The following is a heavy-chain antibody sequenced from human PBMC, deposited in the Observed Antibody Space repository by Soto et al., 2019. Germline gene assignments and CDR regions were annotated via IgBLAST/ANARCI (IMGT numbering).Heavy chain of an antibody. Sequence: SETLSLTCAVSGGSISSSNWWSWVRQPPGKGLEWIGEIYHSGSTNYNPSLKSRVTISVDKSKNQFSLKLSSVTAAGTAVYYCARDLYGSGSFYGMDVWGQGTTVTVSS. CDR2: IYHSGST. J-gene: IGHJ6*02. D-gene: IGHD3-10*01. CDR1: GGSISSSNW. V-gene: IGHV4-4*02. CDR3: ARDLYGSGSFYGMDV.